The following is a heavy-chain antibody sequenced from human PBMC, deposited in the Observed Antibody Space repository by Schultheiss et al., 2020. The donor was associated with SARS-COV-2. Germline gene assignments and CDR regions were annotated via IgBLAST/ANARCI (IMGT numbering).Heavy chain of an antibody. CDR1: GFTFSNDD. CDR3: ARDRPYCSSTSCSPQIVEPYYFDY. D-gene: IGHD2-2*01. J-gene: IGHJ4*02. Sequence: GGSLRLSCAASGFTFSNDDMHWVRQAPGKGLEWVANIKQDGSEKYYVDSVKGRFTISRDNAKNSLYLQMNSLRAEDTAVYYCARDRPYCSSTSCSPQIVEPYYFDYWGQGTLVTVSS. V-gene: IGHV3-7*01. CDR2: IKQDGSEK.